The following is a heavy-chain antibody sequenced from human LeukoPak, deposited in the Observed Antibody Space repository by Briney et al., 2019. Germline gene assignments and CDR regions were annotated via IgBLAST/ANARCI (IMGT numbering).Heavy chain of an antibody. V-gene: IGHV3-23*01. D-gene: IGHD1-26*01. J-gene: IGHJ5*02. CDR3: AKDYEPLVGVHRWGDWFDP. CDR1: GFTFSSSA. CDR2: ISGSGSGGST. Sequence: PGGSLRLSCAASGFTFSSSAMSWVRQAPGKGLEWVSSISGSGSGGSTYYADSVKGRFTISRDNSKNTLYLQMNSLGAEDTAVYYCAKDYEPLVGVHRWGDWFDPWGKGPLVTVS.